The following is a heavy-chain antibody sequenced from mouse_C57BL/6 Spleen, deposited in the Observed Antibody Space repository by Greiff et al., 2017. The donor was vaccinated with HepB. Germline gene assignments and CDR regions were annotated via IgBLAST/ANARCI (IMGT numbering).Heavy chain of an antibody. CDR2: IYPGSGST. V-gene: IGHV1-55*01. D-gene: IGHD2-1*01. Sequence: QVQLKQPGAELVKPGASVKMSCKASGYTFTSYWITWVKQRPGQGLEWIGDIYPGSGSTNYNEKFKSKATLTVDTSSSTAYMQLSSLTSEGSAVYYCARYGNYSMDYWGQGTSVTVSS. CDR1: GYTFTSYW. CDR3: ARYGNYSMDY. J-gene: IGHJ4*01.